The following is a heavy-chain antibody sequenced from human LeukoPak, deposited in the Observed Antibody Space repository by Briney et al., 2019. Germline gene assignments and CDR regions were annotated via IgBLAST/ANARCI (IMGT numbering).Heavy chain of an antibody. CDR3: ALVGAQDSSSWYR. D-gene: IGHD6-13*01. CDR1: GGSISSSNW. Sequence: SGTLSLTCAVSGGSISSSNWWSWVRQPPGKGLEWIGEIYHSGSTNYNPSLKSRVTISVDKSKNQFSLKLSSVTAADTAVYYCALVGAQDSSSWYRWGQGTLVTVSS. CDR2: IYHSGST. V-gene: IGHV4-4*02. J-gene: IGHJ4*02.